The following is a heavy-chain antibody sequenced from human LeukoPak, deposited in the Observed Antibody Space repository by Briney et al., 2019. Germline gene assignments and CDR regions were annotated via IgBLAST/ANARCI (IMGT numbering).Heavy chain of an antibody. CDR1: GFTFSNYA. V-gene: IGHV3-23*01. D-gene: IGHD5-18*01. J-gene: IGHJ4*02. CDR2: ISGSGITT. Sequence: GGSLRLSCAASGFTFSNYAMSWVRQAPGKGLEWVSAISGSGITTYYADSVKGRFTISRDNSKNTLYLQMNSLRVEDTAVCYCAKSHQDTAMVTDHWGQGTLVTVSS. CDR3: AKSHQDTAMVTDH.